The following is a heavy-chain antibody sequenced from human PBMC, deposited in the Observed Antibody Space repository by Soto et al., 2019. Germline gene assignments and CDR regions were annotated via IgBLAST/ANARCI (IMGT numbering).Heavy chain of an antibody. D-gene: IGHD2-2*02. J-gene: IGHJ6*02. CDR2: ISYDGSNK. CDR1: GFTFSSYG. V-gene: IGHV3-30*18. CDR3: AKAPAIGYYYGMDV. Sequence: LRLSCAASGFTFSSYGMHWVRQAPGKGLEWVAVISYDGSNKYYADSVKGRFTISRDNSKNTLYPQMNSLRAEDTAVYYCAKAPAIGYYYGMDVWGQGTTVTVSS.